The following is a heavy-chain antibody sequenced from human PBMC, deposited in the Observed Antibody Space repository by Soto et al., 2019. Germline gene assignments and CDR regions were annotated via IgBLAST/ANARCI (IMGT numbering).Heavy chain of an antibody. D-gene: IGHD6-13*01. CDR2: ISAYNGNT. V-gene: IGHV1-18*04. Sequence: GASVEVSCKASGYTFTSYGISRVRQAPGQGLEWMGWISAYNGNTNYAQKLQGRVTMTTDTSTSTAYMELRSLRSDDTAVYYCARDVXYSSSWTHYYYYYGMDVWGQGTTVTVSS. CDR3: ARDVXYSSSWTHYYYYYGMDV. J-gene: IGHJ6*02. CDR1: GYTFTSYG.